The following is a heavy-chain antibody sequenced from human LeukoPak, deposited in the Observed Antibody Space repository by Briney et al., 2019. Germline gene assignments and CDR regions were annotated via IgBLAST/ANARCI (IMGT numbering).Heavy chain of an antibody. J-gene: IGHJ4*02. CDR3: ARAKYSNCFDY. Sequence: PSETLSLTCTVSGYSISSGYYWGWIRQPPGKGLEWTGSIYHSGSTYYNPSLKSRVTISVDTSKNQFSLKLSSVTAADTAVYYCARAKYSNCFDYWGQGTLVTVSS. CDR2: IYHSGST. CDR1: GYSISSGYY. D-gene: IGHD4-11*01. V-gene: IGHV4-38-2*02.